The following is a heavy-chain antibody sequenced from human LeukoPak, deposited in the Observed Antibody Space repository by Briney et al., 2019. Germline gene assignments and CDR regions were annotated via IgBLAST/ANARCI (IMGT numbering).Heavy chain of an antibody. D-gene: IGHD3-10*01. CDR1: GFTFSSYA. V-gene: IGHV3-23*01. Sequence: PGGSLRLSCAASGFTFSSYAMRWVRQAPGKVLEWVSAISGSGGSTYYADSVKGRFTISRDNSKNTLYLQMNSLRAEDTAVYYCAKGLSPRVHPLFDIWGQGAMVTVSS. CDR3: AKGLSPRVHPLFDI. CDR2: ISGSGGST. J-gene: IGHJ3*02.